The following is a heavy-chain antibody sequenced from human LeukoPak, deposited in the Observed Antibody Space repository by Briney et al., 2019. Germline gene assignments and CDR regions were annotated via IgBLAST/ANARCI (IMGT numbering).Heavy chain of an antibody. CDR1: DGSISSYY. CDR3: ARERSSSWYDY. D-gene: IGHD6-13*01. Sequence: SDTLFLTCTCSDGSISSYYWSWIRQPPGKGLEWIGYIYYSGSTNYNPSLKSRVTISVDTSKNQFSLKLSSVTAADTAVYYCARERSSSWYDYWGQGTLVSVSS. CDR2: IYYSGST. J-gene: IGHJ4*02. V-gene: IGHV4-59*01.